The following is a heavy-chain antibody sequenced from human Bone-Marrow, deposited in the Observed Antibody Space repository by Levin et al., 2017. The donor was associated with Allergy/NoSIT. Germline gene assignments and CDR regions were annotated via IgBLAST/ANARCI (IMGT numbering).Heavy chain of an antibody. CDR1: GFTLTELS. D-gene: IGHD6-19*01. CDR3: AIRSSYSSAWYLA. Sequence: VASVKVSCKVSGFTLTELSIHWVRQAPGKGLEWMGGFDPEEGKRIYTQKLQGRVTMTEDTSTDTAYMELSSLRFEDTAVYHCAIRSSYSSAWYLAWGQGTLVTVSS. J-gene: IGHJ5*02. V-gene: IGHV1-24*01. CDR2: FDPEEGKR.